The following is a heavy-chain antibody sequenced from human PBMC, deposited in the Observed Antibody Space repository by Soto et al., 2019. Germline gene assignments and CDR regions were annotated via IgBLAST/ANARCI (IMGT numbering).Heavy chain of an antibody. CDR1: GYTFTSYG. CDR2: ISAYNGNT. J-gene: IGHJ4*02. V-gene: IGHV1-18*01. D-gene: IGHD2-15*01. Sequence: ASVKVSCKASGYTFTSYGISWVRQAPGQGLEWMGWISAYNGNTNYAQKLRGRVTMTTDTSTSTAYMELRSLRSDDTAVYYCARTEYCSGGSCPKPKPFDYWGQGTLVTVSS. CDR3: ARTEYCSGGSCPKPKPFDY.